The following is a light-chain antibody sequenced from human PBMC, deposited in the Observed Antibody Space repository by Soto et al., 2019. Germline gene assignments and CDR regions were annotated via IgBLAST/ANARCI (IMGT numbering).Light chain of an antibody. CDR1: QSVSIY. V-gene: IGKV3D-15*01. CDR2: DAS. J-gene: IGKJ4*01. Sequence: EFVLTQSPGTLSLSPGQRATLSCRASQSVSIYLAWYQQKPGQAPRVLIYDASYRAPGIPARFSGSGSGTEFTLTISSLQSEDFAVYYCQQYNNWPSLTFGGGTKVDIK. CDR3: QQYNNWPSLT.